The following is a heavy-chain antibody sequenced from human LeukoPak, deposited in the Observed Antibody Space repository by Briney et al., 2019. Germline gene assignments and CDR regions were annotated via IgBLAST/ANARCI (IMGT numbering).Heavy chain of an antibody. V-gene: IGHV4-34*01. CDR2: ISHSGST. CDR1: GGSFSGYY. D-gene: IGHD2-2*01. CDR3: ARGLGLRGYCSSTSCFYSTRKFDY. J-gene: IGHJ4*02. Sequence: SSETLSLTCAVYGGSFSGYYWSWIRQPPGKGLEWVGEISHSGSTNYNPSLKSRVTISVDTSKNHLSLKLSSVTAADTAVHYCARGLGLRGYCSSTSCFYSTRKFDYWGQGTLVTVSS.